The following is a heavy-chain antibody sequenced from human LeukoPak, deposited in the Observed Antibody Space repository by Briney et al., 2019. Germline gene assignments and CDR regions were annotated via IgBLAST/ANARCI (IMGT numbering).Heavy chain of an antibody. CDR3: ARSGGPYYYGSGKEYYFDY. V-gene: IGHV1-69*01. Sequence: KISCKGSGYIFTSYWIGWVRQAPGQGLEWMGGIIPIFGTANYAQKFQGRVTITADESTSTAYMELSSLRSEDTAVYYCARSGGPYYYGSGKEYYFDYWGQGTLVTVSS. CDR2: IIPIFGTA. J-gene: IGHJ4*02. D-gene: IGHD3-10*01. CDR1: GYIFTSYW.